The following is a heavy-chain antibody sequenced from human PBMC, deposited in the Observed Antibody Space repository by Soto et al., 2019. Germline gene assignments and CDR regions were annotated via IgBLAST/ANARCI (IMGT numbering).Heavy chain of an antibody. CDR3: ARVLVFYGGFDP. CDR1: GFTFSSYG. D-gene: IGHD2-21*02. J-gene: IGHJ5*02. CDR2: IWYDGSNK. Sequence: PGGSLRLSCAASGFTFSSYGMHWVRQAPGKGLEWVAVIWYDGSNKYYADSVKGRFTISRDNAKNSLYLQMNSLRAEDTAVYYCARVLVFYGGFDPWGQGTLVTVSS. V-gene: IGHV3-33*01.